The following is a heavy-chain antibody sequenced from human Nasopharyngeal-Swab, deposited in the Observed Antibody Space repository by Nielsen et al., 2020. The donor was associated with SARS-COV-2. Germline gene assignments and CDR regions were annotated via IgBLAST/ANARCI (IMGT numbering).Heavy chain of an antibody. CDR1: GDTLSELS. Sequence: ASVKVSCKVSGDTLSELSMHWVRQAPGKGLEWMGGFDLEDGERMYAQKFQGRVTMTEDTSTDTAYMELSSLNSQDTALYYCTTWYSGDPDYWGQGTLVTVSS. D-gene: IGHD7-27*01. CDR3: TTWYSGDPDY. J-gene: IGHJ4*02. CDR2: FDLEDGER. V-gene: IGHV1-24*01.